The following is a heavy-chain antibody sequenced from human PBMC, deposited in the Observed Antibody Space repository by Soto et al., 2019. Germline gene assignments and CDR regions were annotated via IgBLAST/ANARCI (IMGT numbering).Heavy chain of an antibody. D-gene: IGHD3-22*01. CDR1: GGSISSYY. V-gene: IGHV4-59*01. Sequence: SETLSLTCAVSGGSISSYYWSWIRQPPGKGLEWIGYIYYSGSTNYNPSLKSRVTISVDTSKNQFSLKLSSVTAADTAVYYCARDSFAVGYKDSSGYYYEGNWFDPWGQGTLVTVLL. CDR3: ARDSFAVGYKDSSGYYYEGNWFDP. J-gene: IGHJ5*02. CDR2: IYYSGST.